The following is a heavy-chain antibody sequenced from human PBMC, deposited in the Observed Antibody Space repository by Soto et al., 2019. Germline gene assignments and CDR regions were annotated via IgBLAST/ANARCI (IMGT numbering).Heavy chain of an antibody. V-gene: IGHV3-30*18. CDR2: ISYDGSNK. CDR1: GFTFSSYG. Sequence: QVQLVESGGGVVQPGRSLRLSYAASGFTFSSYGMHWVRQAPGKGLEWVAVISYDGSNKYYADSVKGRFTISRDNSKNTLYLQMNSLRAEDTAVYYCAKDIDDFWSGYADLDYWGQGTLVTVSS. CDR3: AKDIDDFWSGYADLDY. D-gene: IGHD3-3*01. J-gene: IGHJ4*02.